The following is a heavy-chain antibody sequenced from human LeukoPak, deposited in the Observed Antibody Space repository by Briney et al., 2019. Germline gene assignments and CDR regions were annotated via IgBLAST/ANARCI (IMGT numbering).Heavy chain of an antibody. CDR1: GYTFTSYG. D-gene: IGHD2-21*02. V-gene: IGHV1-24*01. CDR2: FDPEDGET. J-gene: IGHJ4*02. Sequence: ASVKVSCKASGYTFTSYGISWVRQAPGQGLEWMGGFDPEDGETIYAQKFQGRVTMTEDTSTDTAYMELSSLRSEDTAVYYCATGVVTAIPGFGYWGQGTLVTVSS. CDR3: ATGVVTAIPGFGY.